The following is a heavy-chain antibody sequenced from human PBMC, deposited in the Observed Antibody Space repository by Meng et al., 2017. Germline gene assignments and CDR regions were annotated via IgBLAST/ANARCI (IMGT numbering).Heavy chain of an antibody. CDR2: IIPIFGTA. V-gene: IGHV1-69*06. Sequence: QGELVQSGAEVKKPWASVKVSCKASGGTFSSYAISWVRQAPGQGLEWMGGIIPIFGTANYAQKFQGRVTITADKSTSTAYMELSSLRSEDTAVYYCARDGVGATEGYFDYWGQGTLVTVSS. J-gene: IGHJ4*02. CDR1: GGTFSSYA. CDR3: ARDGVGATEGYFDY. D-gene: IGHD1-26*01.